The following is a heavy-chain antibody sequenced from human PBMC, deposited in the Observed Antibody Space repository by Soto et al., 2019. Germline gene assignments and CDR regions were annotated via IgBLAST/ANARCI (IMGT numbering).Heavy chain of an antibody. D-gene: IGHD1-7*01. J-gene: IGHJ4*02. Sequence: QVQLQESGPGLVKPSETLSLTCTVSGDTITSFAWNWLRQSAGKGLEWIGRISTTGNTHYNPSLESRVTMSLDTSKNQFSLKLTSVTAADTAVYYCEGESGENWSYEAYWGQGTLVTVSS. CDR2: ISTTGNT. CDR1: GDTITSFA. CDR3: EGESGENWSYEAY. V-gene: IGHV4-4*07.